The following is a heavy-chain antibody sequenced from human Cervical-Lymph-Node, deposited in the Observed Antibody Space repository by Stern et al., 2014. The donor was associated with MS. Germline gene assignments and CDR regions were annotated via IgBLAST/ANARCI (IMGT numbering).Heavy chain of an antibody. D-gene: IGHD3-22*01. V-gene: IGHV1-3*01. CDR2: INAGNGDT. J-gene: IGHJ4*02. CDR3: ARLHYDSSGSGGD. Sequence: QVQLMQSGAEVKKPGASAKVSCKASGYSFTSYAMHWVRQAPGQRFEWMGWINAGNGDTKYSQNFQGRVTITSDTSASTAYMELTSLKSVDTAVYYCARLHYDSSGSGGDWGQGTLVTVSS. CDR1: GYSFTSYA.